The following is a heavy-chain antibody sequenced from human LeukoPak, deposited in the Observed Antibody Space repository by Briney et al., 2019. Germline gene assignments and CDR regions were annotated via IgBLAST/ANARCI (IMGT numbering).Heavy chain of an antibody. J-gene: IGHJ4*02. CDR3: ARDRDGLVIPAAIDY. V-gene: IGHV3-23*03. CDR1: GCTFSNYA. D-gene: IGHD2-2*01. CDR2: IPSGGGRT. Sequence: GWALTLSCAASGCTFSNYAMSGVRQSPGKGLEWVSLIPSGGGRTFYADSVKGRFTVSRDNSKNTLYLQMGSLTTEDMAVYYCARDRDGLVIPAAIDYWGQGTLVTVSS.